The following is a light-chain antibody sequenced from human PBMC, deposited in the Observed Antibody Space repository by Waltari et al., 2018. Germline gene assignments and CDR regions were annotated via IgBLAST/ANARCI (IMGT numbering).Light chain of an antibody. CDR1: QSITNW. CDR2: AAS. V-gene: IGKV1-39*01. Sequence: DIQMTQSPSSLSASVGDKVTITCQASQSITNWLNWYQQKPGRAPKLLIYAASSLESGVPSRFSGSGSGTDFTLTISSLQPEDFATYYCQQYNNTPLTFGPGTKVDI. CDR3: QQYNNTPLT. J-gene: IGKJ3*01.